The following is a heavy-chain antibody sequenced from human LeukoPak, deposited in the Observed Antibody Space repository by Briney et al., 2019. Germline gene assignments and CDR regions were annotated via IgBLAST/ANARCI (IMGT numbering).Heavy chain of an antibody. V-gene: IGHV3-23*01. CDR1: GFTFSIYA. Sequence: PGGSLRLSCAASGFTFSIYAMSWVRQAPGKGLQWVSSITSSGDGTYYADSVKGRFTISRDNSENMLYLQMNSLRAEDTAVYYCARDLATLDDPESNVWGKGTTVTVSS. D-gene: IGHD3-3*01. CDR3: ARDLATLDDPESNV. J-gene: IGHJ6*04. CDR2: ITSSGDGT.